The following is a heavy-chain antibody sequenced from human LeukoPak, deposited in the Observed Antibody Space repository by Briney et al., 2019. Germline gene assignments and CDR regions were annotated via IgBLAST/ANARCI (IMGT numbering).Heavy chain of an antibody. V-gene: IGHV4-39*01. J-gene: IGHJ5*02. D-gene: IGHD4-17*01. Sequence: SVTLSLTCTVSGGSISSSSYYWGWIPQPPGEGLEWIGSIYYSGSTHYNPSLKSRVSISVDTSKNLFSLKLSSVTAADTAVYYCARNATVTTLKRAYNWFDPWGQGTLVTVSS. CDR3: ARNATVTTLKRAYNWFDP. CDR2: IYYSGST. CDR1: GGSISSSSYY.